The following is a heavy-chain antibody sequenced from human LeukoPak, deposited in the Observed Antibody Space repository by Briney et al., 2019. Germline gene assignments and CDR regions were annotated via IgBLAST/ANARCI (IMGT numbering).Heavy chain of an antibody. D-gene: IGHD5-18*01. V-gene: IGHV1-69*04. CDR1: GGTFSSYA. J-gene: IGHJ5*02. Sequence: SVKVSCKASGGTFSSYAISWVRQAPGQGLEWMGRIIPILGIANYAQKFQGRVTITADKSTSTAYMELSSLRSEDTAVYYCASGYSYGSFDPWGQGTLVTVSS. CDR2: IIPILGIA. CDR3: ASGYSYGSFDP.